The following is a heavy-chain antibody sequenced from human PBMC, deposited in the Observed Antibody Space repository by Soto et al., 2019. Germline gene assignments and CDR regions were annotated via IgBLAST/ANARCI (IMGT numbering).Heavy chain of an antibody. Sequence: EVQLAESGGGMVQPGGSLRLSCVASGFTFSSYDMHWVRQAPGKGLEYVSSISSNGGTTYYGNSVKGRFTISRDNSKNTLYLKRVSLRAEDMAVYYCVRRVSGNYDYWGQGTLVTVSS. CDR3: VRRVSGNYDY. J-gene: IGHJ4*02. CDR2: ISSNGGTT. D-gene: IGHD1-7*01. CDR1: GFTFSSYD. V-gene: IGHV3-64*01.